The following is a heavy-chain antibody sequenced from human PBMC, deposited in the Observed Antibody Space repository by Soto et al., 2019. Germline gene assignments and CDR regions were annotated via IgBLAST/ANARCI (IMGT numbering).Heavy chain of an antibody. Sequence: SLKVSCKASGGTFSSSAISWVRQAPGQGLEWMGGIMPVFRTPDYAQKFQGRVTITADESTSTAYMELSSLTSEDTAVYYCARPVDSSRKDYGMDVWGQGTTVTVSS. CDR1: GGTFSSSA. V-gene: IGHV1-69*13. CDR2: IMPVFRTP. CDR3: ARPVDSSRKDYGMDV. D-gene: IGHD3-22*01. J-gene: IGHJ6*02.